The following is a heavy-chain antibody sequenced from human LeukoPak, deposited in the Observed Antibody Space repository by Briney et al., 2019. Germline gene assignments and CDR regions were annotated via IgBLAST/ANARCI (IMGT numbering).Heavy chain of an antibody. D-gene: IGHD3-22*01. Sequence: TGGSLRLSCAASGFTVSSNYMSWVRQAPGKGLEWVSLISWDGGSTYYADSVKGRFTISRDNSKNSLYLQMNSLRTEDTALYYCAKDLSSGYYLDYWGQGTLVTVSS. CDR3: AKDLSSGYYLDY. J-gene: IGHJ4*02. CDR2: ISWDGGST. V-gene: IGHV3-43*01. CDR1: GFTVSSNY.